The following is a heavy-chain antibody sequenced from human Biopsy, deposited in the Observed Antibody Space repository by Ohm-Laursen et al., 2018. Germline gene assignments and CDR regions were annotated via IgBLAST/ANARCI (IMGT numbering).Heavy chain of an antibody. CDR1: GGSVRSNTDY. Sequence: LSLTCTVSGGSVRSNTDYWAWLRQPPGKGLEWIGSIFYTGIIFYNPSLKSRVSISVDTSKNQFSLNLNSVTASDTALYYCARHPTGFWFDPWGQGTLVIVSS. CDR3: ARHPTGFWFDP. V-gene: IGHV4-39*01. J-gene: IGHJ5*02. CDR2: IFYTGII.